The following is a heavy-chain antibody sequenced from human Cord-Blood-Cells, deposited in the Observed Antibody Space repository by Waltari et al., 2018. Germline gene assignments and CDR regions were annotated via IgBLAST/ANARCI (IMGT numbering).Heavy chain of an antibody. J-gene: IGHJ3*02. CDR2: IGTGCGP. V-gene: IGHV3-13*05. CDR1: GFTLSSYA. CDR3: ARSANDAFDI. Sequence: EVQLVESGGGLVPPGGSLRLSCAASGFTLSSYAMPWVRQANGKGREWVSAIGTGCGPYYPGSVKGRFTISRENAKNSLYLQMNSLRAGETAVYYCARSANDAFDIWGQGTMVTVSS.